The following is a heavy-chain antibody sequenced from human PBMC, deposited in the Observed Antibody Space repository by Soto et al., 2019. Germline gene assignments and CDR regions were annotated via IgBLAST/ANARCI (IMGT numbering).Heavy chain of an antibody. J-gene: IGHJ4*02. CDR1: GYTFTNYG. CDR3: AKVQETWSKFFDY. V-gene: IGHV1-18*01. Sequence: QVQLVQSGAEVKKPGASVKVSCKASGYTFTNYGVSWVRQAPGQGLEWMGWINTYKGNTNYAQKFQGRVTMTTDTSTSTAYMELRSLRSDDTAIYYCAKVQETWSKFFDYWGQGTLVTVSS. D-gene: IGHD1-1*01. CDR2: INTYKGNT.